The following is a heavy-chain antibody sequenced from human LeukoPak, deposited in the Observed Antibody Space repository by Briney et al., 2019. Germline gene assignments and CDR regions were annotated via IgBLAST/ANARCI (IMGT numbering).Heavy chain of an antibody. J-gene: IGHJ4*02. CDR2: ISSNGGST. V-gene: IGHV3-64*01. D-gene: IGHD4-17*01. CDR1: GFTFSSYA. Sequence: PGGSLRLSCAASGFTFSSYAMHWVRQAPGKGLEYVSAISSNGGSTYYANSVKGRFTISRDNSKNTLYLQMGSLRAGDMAVYYCARRGVTTSTPFDYWGQGTLVTVSS. CDR3: ARRGVTTSTPFDY.